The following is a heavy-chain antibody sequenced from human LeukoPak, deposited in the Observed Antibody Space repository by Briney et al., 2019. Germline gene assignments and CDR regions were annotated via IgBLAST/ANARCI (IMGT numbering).Heavy chain of an antibody. V-gene: IGHV1-18*01. CDR1: GYTFTSYG. CDR2: ISAYNGNT. J-gene: IGHJ1*01. CDR3: ARSSVEMATMDSAEYFQH. Sequence: ASVKVSCKASGYTFTSYGISWVRQAPGQGLERMGWISAYNGNTNYAQKLQGRVTMTTDTSTSTAYMELRSLRSDDTAVYYCARSSVEMATMDSAEYFQHWGQGTLVTVSS. D-gene: IGHD5-24*01.